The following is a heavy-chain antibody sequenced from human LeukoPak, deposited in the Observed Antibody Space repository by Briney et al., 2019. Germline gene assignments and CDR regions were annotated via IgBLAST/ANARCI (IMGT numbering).Heavy chain of an antibody. V-gene: IGHV3-23*01. Sequence: GGSLRLSCAASGFTFRSYGMHWVRQAPGKGLEWVSAISGSGGSTYYADSVKGRFTISRDNSKNTLYLQMNSLRAEDTAVYYCARTPGYGDLFDYWGQGTLVTVSS. CDR2: ISGSGGST. CDR1: GFTFRSYG. D-gene: IGHD4-17*01. J-gene: IGHJ4*02. CDR3: ARTPGYGDLFDY.